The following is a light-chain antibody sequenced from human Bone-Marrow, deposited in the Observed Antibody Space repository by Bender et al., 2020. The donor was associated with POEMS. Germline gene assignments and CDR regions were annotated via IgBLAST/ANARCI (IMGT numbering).Light chain of an antibody. CDR2: QDT. V-gene: IGLV3-1*01. CDR3: KAWDTYSEI. CDR1: DLGDKY. Sequence: SYEVTQPPSVSVSPGQTASITCSGDDLGDKYVAWYQQKPGQSPVLVIYQDTKRPSGIPERFSGSNSGNTATLTISGTQAMDEADYYCKAWDTYSEIFGGGTKLTVL. J-gene: IGLJ2*01.